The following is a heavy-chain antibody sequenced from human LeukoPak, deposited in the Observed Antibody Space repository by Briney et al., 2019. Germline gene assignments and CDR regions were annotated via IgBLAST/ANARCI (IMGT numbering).Heavy chain of an antibody. D-gene: IGHD4-17*01. V-gene: IGHV3-23*01. J-gene: IGHJ6*03. Sequence: GGSLRLSRVASGFTFSDYYISCIRHAPGKGLEWGSAISGSCGSTYYADSVKGRFTISRDNSKNTLYLQMNSVRAEDTAVYYCAKIMTTVTTSRLRYYYYMDVWGKGTTLSVSS. CDR2: ISGSCGST. CDR3: AKIMTTVTTSRLRYYYYMDV. CDR1: GFTFSDYY.